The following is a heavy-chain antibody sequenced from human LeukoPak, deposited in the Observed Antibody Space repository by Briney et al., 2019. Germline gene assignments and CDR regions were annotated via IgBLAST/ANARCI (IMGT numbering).Heavy chain of an antibody. J-gene: IGHJ6*03. Sequence: GGSLRLSCAASGFTFSSYSMNWVRQAPGKGLEWVSYISSSSSTIYYADSVKGRFTISRDNAKNSLYLQMNSLRAEDTAVYYCARERSVKVGGNYYYYYMDVWGKGTTVTVSS. CDR3: ARERSVKVGGNYYYYYMDV. CDR2: ISSSSSTI. D-gene: IGHD1-26*01. V-gene: IGHV3-48*04. CDR1: GFTFSSYS.